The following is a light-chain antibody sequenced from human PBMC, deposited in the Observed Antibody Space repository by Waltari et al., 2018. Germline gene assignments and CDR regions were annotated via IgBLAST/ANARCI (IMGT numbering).Light chain of an antibody. J-gene: IGLJ2*01. V-gene: IGLV2-14*01. CDR3: SSYTSITTVV. CDR2: EVR. CDR1: SSDVGGYNY. Sequence: QSALTQPASVSGSPGQSITISCTGTSSDVGGYNYVSWYQQHPGKAPKLMIYEVRNRPSGVSNRFSGSKSGNPASLTISGLQAEDEADYYCSSYTSITTVVFGGGTKLTVL.